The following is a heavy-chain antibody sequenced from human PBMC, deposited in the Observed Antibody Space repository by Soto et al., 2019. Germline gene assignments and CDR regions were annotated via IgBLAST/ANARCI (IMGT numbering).Heavy chain of an antibody. CDR3: AKDLNVYGGNAGYFDY. CDR2: ISYDGSNK. D-gene: IGHD2-15*01. V-gene: IGHV3-30*18. CDR1: GFTFSSYG. J-gene: IGHJ4*02. Sequence: GGSLRLSCAASGFTFSSYGMHWVRQAPGKGLEWVAVISYDGSNKYYADSVKGRFTISRDNSKNTLYLQMNSLRAEDTAVYYCAKDLNVYGGNAGYFDYWGQGTLVTVS.